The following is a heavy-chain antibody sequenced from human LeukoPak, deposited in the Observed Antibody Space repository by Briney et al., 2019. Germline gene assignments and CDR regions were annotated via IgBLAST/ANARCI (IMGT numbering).Heavy chain of an antibody. CDR2: IYYSGST. D-gene: IGHD4-23*01. CDR3: ARGRTPNSSTVVTPRWYFDL. J-gene: IGHJ2*01. V-gene: IGHV4-59*01. CDR1: GGSISSYY. Sequence: PSETLSLTCTVSGGSISSYYWSWIRQPPGKGLEWIGYIYYSGSTNYNPSLKSRVTISVDTSKNQFSLKLSSVTAADTAVYYCARGRTPNSSTVVTPRWYFDLWGRGTLVTVSS.